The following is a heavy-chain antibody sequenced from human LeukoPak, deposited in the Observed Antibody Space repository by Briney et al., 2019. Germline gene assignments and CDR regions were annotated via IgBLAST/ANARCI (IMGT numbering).Heavy chain of an antibody. V-gene: IGHV1-69*04. J-gene: IGHJ4*02. CDR1: GGTFSSYA. D-gene: IGHD6-19*01. CDR2: IIPILGIA. CDR3: AELAGTGFDY. Sequence: SAKDSCKASGGTFSSYAISWVRQAPGQGLEWMGRIIPILGIANYAQKFQGRVTITADKSTSTAYMELSSLRSEDTAVYYCAELAGTGFDYWGQGTLVTVSS.